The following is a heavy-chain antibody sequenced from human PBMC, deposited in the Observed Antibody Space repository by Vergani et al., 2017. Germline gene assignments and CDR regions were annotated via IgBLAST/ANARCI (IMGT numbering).Heavy chain of an antibody. CDR1: GDTISDNIAA. Sequence: QVRLQQSGPGLVKPSQPLSLTCAISGDTISDNIAAWNWVRQSPSRGLEWLGRTYYRSKWYSDYVVSLKSRITINPDTSKNQFSLHLNSVTPEDTAVYYCTRSHTHLYAGAGMDVWGEGTTVTVSS. CDR2: TYYRSKWYS. V-gene: IGHV6-1*01. D-gene: IGHD2-2*01. CDR3: TRSHTHLYAGAGMDV. J-gene: IGHJ6*02.